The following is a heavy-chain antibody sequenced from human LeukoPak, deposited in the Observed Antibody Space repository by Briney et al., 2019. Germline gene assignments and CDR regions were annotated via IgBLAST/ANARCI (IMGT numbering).Heavy chain of an antibody. CDR3: ARSMYSGSYYFDY. D-gene: IGHD1-26*01. Sequence: ASVKVSCKTSGYTFTCYYMHWVRQAPGQRLEWMGWINPNSGGTNYAQKFQGSVTMTRDTSISTAFMDLSRLRSDDTAVYYCARSMYSGSYYFDYWGQGTLVTVSS. CDR1: GYTFTCYY. J-gene: IGHJ4*02. V-gene: IGHV1-2*02. CDR2: INPNSGGT.